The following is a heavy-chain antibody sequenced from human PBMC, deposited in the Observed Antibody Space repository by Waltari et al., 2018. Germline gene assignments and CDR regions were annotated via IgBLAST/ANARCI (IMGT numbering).Heavy chain of an antibody. D-gene: IGHD1-26*01. CDR1: GFTFSSYS. Sequence: EVQLVESGGGLVKPGGSLRLSCAASGFTFSSYSMNWVRQAPGKGLEWVSSISSSSSYIYYADSVKDRFTISRDNAKNSLYLQMNSLRAEDTAVYYCARDLTIVGATHGAFDIWGQGTMVTVSS. V-gene: IGHV3-21*01. CDR3: ARDLTIVGATHGAFDI. CDR2: ISSSSSYI. J-gene: IGHJ3*02.